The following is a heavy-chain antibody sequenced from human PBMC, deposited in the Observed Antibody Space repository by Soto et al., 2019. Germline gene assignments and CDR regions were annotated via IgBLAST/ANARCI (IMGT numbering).Heavy chain of an antibody. J-gene: IGHJ4*02. Sequence: EVQLLESGGGLVQPGGSLRLSCAASGFTFSSYAMTWVRQAPGKGLEWVSGISGSGSNTYYADSVKGRFTISRDNSKNTLYLQMTSLRAEDTAVYYCAKGRIVVVVAANQPDSWGQGTLVTVSS. D-gene: IGHD2-15*01. CDR3: AKGRIVVVVAANQPDS. CDR1: GFTFSSYA. V-gene: IGHV3-23*01. CDR2: ISGSGSNT.